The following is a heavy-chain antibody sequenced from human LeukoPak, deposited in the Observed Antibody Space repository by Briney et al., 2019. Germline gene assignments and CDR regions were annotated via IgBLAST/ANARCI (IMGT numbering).Heavy chain of an antibody. CDR1: GFTVSSNY. Sequence: QPGGSLRLSCAASGFTVSSNYMSWVRQAPGKGLEWVSVIYSGGSTYYADSVKGRFTISRDNSKNTLYLQMNSLRAEDTAVYYCARYCSSTSCVYYYGMDVWGKGTTVTVSS. CDR3: ARYCSSTSCVYYYGMDV. CDR2: IYSGGST. J-gene: IGHJ6*04. V-gene: IGHV3-53*01. D-gene: IGHD2-2*01.